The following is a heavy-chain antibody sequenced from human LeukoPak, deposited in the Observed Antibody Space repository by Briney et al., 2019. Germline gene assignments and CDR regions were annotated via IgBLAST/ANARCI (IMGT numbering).Heavy chain of an antibody. CDR1: GGSFSGYY. CDR3: ARRRRYGYGLAVDY. Sequence: SETLSLTCAVYGGSFSGYYWSWIRQPPGKGLEWIGEINHSGSTNYNPSLKSRVTISVDTSKNQFSLKLSSVTAADTAVYYCARRRRYGYGLAVDYWGQGTLVTVSS. D-gene: IGHD5-18*01. CDR2: INHSGST. J-gene: IGHJ4*02. V-gene: IGHV4-34*01.